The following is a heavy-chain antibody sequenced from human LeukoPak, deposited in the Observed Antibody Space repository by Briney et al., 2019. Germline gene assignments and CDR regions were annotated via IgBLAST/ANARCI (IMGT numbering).Heavy chain of an antibody. CDR1: GFTFSSYS. CDR3: ARGPQRGYYYDSSGYYYRDAFDI. J-gene: IGHJ3*02. CDR2: ISSSSSTI. Sequence: GGSLRLSCAASGFTFSSYSMNWVRQAPGKGLEWVSYISSSSSTIYYADSVKGRFTISRDNAKNSLYLQMNSLRAEDTAVYYCARGPQRGYYYDSSGYYYRDAFDIWGQGTMVTVSS. V-gene: IGHV3-48*04. D-gene: IGHD3-22*01.